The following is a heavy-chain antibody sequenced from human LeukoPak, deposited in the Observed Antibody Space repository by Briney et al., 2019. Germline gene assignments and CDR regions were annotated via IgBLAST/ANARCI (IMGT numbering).Heavy chain of an antibody. CDR1: GFTFSSYA. Sequence: GRSLRLSCAASGFTFSSYAMHWVRQAPGKGLEWVAVISYDGSNKYYADSVKGRFTISRDNSKNTLYLQMNSLRAEDTAVYYCAKNPLQYYYDSSGYLRHDWYFDLWGRGTLVTVSS. V-gene: IGHV3-30-3*02. CDR3: AKNPLQYYYDSSGYLRHDWYFDL. CDR2: ISYDGSNK. D-gene: IGHD3-22*01. J-gene: IGHJ2*01.